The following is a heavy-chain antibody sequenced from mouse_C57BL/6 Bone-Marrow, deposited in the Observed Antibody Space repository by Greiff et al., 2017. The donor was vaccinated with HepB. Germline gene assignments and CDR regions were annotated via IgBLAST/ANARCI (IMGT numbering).Heavy chain of an antibody. CDR3: ASPSSGSYWYFDV. J-gene: IGHJ1*03. Sequence: EVQLQQSGPVLVKPGASVKMSCKASGYTFTDYYMNWVKQSHGKSIEWIGVINPYNGGTSYNQKFKGKATLTVDKSSSTAYMELNSLTSEDSAVYYCASPSSGSYWYFDVWGTGTTVTVSS. CDR1: GYTFTDYY. CDR2: INPYNGGT. V-gene: IGHV1-19*01.